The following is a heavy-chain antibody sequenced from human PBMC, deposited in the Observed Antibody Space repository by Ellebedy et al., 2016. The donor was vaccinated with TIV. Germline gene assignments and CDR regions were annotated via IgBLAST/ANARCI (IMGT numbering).Heavy chain of an antibody. V-gene: IGHV4-39*01. J-gene: IGHJ4*02. D-gene: IGHD4-17*01. Sequence: MPSETLSLTCTVSGGSISSSSYYWGWIRQPPGKGLEWIGSIYYGGSTYYNPSLKSRVTISVDTSKNQFSLKLGSVTAADTAVYYCARRARDYGDYRYYFDYWGQGTLVTVSS. CDR2: IYYGGST. CDR1: GGSISSSSYY. CDR3: ARRARDYGDYRYYFDY.